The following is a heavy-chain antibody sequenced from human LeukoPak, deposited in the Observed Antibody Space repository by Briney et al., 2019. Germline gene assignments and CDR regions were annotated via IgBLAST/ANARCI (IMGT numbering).Heavy chain of an antibody. Sequence: PGGSLRLSCVASGFTFGAYTMNWVRQAPGKGLEWVSSISSTSTYIHYADSVKGRFTISRDNAKVSLYLQVNSLKTEDTAVYYCTRDGGPIAAAGLFDYWGQGTLVTVSS. CDR1: GFTFGAYT. CDR2: ISSTSTYI. CDR3: TRDGGPIAAAGLFDY. D-gene: IGHD6-13*01. V-gene: IGHV3-21*03. J-gene: IGHJ4*02.